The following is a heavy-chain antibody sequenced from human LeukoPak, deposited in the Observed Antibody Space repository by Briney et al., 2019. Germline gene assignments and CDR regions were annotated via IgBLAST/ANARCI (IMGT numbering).Heavy chain of an antibody. CDR1: GFTFSSYG. Sequence: QAGGSLRLSCAASGFTFSSYGMHWVRQAPGKGLEWVAFIRYDGINKYYADSVKGRFTISRDNAKNSLYLQMNSLRAEDTAVYYCAELGITMIGGVWGKGTTVTISS. D-gene: IGHD3-10*02. CDR2: IRYDGINK. CDR3: AELGITMIGGV. V-gene: IGHV3-30*02. J-gene: IGHJ6*04.